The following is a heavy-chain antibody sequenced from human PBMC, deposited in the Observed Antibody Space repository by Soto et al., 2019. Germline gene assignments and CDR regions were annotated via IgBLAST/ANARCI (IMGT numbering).Heavy chain of an antibody. J-gene: IGHJ4*02. CDR1: GFSFSTYA. V-gene: IGHV3-23*01. Sequence: GGSLRLSCAASGFSFSTYAMGWVRQAPGKGLEWVSVMSNTGGNRYYADSVKGRFTISRDNSKNTLFLQMSSLRAEDTAVYYCAKDAARTSGWYYFDYWGQGSLVTVSS. CDR3: AKDAARTSGWYYFDY. CDR2: MSNTGGNR. D-gene: IGHD6-19*01.